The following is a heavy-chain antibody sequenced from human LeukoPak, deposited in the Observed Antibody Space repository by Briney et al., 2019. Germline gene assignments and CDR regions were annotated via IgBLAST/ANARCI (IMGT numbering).Heavy chain of an antibody. V-gene: IGHV5-51*01. CDR1: GYSFTSYW. CDR2: IYPGDSDT. J-gene: IGHJ6*02. Sequence: GESLKISRKGSGYSFTSYWIGWVRQMPGKGLEWMGIIYPGDSDTRYSPSVQGQVTISADKSISTAYLQWSSLKASDTAMYYCARLRRNYYYYYGMDVWGQGTTVTVSS. CDR3: ARLRRNYYYYYGMDV.